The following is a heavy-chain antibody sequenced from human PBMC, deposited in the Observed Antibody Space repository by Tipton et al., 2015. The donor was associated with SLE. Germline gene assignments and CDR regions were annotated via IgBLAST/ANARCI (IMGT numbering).Heavy chain of an antibody. CDR3: AADYGDYADPLGY. CDR2: IYHSGST. Sequence: TLSLTCTVSGGSISSSSYYWGWIRQPPGMGLEWIGSIYHSGSTYYNPSLKSRVTISVDTSKNQFSLKLSSVTAADTAVYYCAADYGDYADPLGYWGQGTLVTVSS. V-gene: IGHV4-39*07. CDR1: GGSISSSSYY. D-gene: IGHD4-17*01. J-gene: IGHJ4*02.